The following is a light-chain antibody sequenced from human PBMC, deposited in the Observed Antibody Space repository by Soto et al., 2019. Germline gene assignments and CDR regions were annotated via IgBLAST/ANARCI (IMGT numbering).Light chain of an antibody. V-gene: IGLV2-14*02. J-gene: IGLJ3*02. CDR2: EVS. CDR3: TSYSRYRVLV. CDR1: SGFVGSFSL. Sequence: QSVLAQPASVSGSPGQSITISCTGTSGFVGSFSLVSWYQQHPGKAPKVMIYEVSNRPSGVSNRFSGSKSGNTASLTISGLQAEDEADYYCTSYSRYRVLVFGGGTKVTVL.